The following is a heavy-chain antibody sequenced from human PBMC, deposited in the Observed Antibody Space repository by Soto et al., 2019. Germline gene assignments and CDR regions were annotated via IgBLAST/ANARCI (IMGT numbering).Heavy chain of an antibody. V-gene: IGHV4-59*01. CDR3: ARDWGIYDSESRTYIPHLDR. D-gene: IGHD3-16*01. CDR2: IYYSGST. Sequence: SETLSLTCTVSGGSISSYYWSWIRQPPGKGLEWIGYIYYSGSTNYNPSLKSRVTISVDTSKNQFSLKLSSVTAEDTAIYYCARDWGIYDSESRTYIPHLDRWGQGTLVTVSS. J-gene: IGHJ4*02. CDR1: GGSISSYY.